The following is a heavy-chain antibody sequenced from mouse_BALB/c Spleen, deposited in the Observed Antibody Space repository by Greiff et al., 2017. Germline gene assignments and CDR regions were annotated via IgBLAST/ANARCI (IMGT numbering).Heavy chain of an antibody. Sequence: VQLQQPGAELVKPGASVKLSCKASGYTFTSYWMHWVKQRPGQGLEWIGEIDPSDSYTNYNQKFKGKATLTVDKSSSTAYMQLSSLTSEDSAVYYCARGGNPPWFAYWGQGTLVTVSA. J-gene: IGHJ3*01. CDR1: GYTFTSYW. V-gene: IGHV1-69*02. CDR3: ARGGNPPWFAY. D-gene: IGHD2-1*01. CDR2: IDPSDSYT.